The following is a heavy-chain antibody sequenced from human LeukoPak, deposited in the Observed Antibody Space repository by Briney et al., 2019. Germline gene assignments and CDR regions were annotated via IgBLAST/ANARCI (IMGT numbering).Heavy chain of an antibody. Sequence: ASVKVSCKASGYTFTSYDINWVRQATGQGLEWMGWMNSNSGNTGYAQKFQGRVTMTRNTSISTAYMELSSLRSEDTAVYYCARGYEPIRYNWFDPWGQGTLVTVSS. CDR1: GYTFTSYD. V-gene: IGHV1-8*01. CDR2: MNSNSGNT. J-gene: IGHJ5*02. D-gene: IGHD3-16*01. CDR3: ARGYEPIRYNWFDP.